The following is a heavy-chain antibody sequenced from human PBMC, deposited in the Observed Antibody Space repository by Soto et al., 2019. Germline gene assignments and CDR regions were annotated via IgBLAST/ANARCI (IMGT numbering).Heavy chain of an antibody. CDR3: ARLYCSSTSCYLDY. D-gene: IGHD2-2*01. Sequence: QVQLVQSGAEVKKPGSSVKVSCKASGGTFSSYTISWVRQAPGQGLEWMGRIIPILGIANYAQKFQGRVTITADKSTSTAYMELSSLRSEDTAVYYCARLYCSSTSCYLDYWGQGTLVTVSS. V-gene: IGHV1-69*02. CDR1: GGTFSSYT. J-gene: IGHJ4*02. CDR2: IIPILGIA.